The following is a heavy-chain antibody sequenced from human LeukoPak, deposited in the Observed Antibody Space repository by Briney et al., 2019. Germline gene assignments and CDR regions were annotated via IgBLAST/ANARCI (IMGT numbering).Heavy chain of an antibody. Sequence: PSETLCLTCTVSGSIKNYYWSWIRQPPGKGLEWIGYIYYSGSTNYIPSLKSRVTISVDTSKNQFSLNLSSVTAADTAVYYCARVVCSSTSCPRGNAFDIWGQGTMVTVSS. V-gene: IGHV4-59*13. CDR1: GSIKNYY. CDR2: IYYSGST. J-gene: IGHJ3*02. D-gene: IGHD2-2*01. CDR3: ARVVCSSTSCPRGNAFDI.